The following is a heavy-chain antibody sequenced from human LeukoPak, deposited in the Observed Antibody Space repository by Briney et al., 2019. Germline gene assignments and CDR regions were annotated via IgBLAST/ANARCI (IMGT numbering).Heavy chain of an antibody. V-gene: IGHV1-18*01. Sequence: VASVKVSCKASGYTFTSYGINWVRQAPGQGLEWMGWISTYNGNTNYAQKLQGRVTMTTDTSTSTAYMELRSLRSDDTAVYYCRVGATLFDYWGQGTLVTVSS. CDR3: RVGATLFDY. CDR1: GYTFTSYG. CDR2: ISTYNGNT. D-gene: IGHD1-26*01. J-gene: IGHJ4*02.